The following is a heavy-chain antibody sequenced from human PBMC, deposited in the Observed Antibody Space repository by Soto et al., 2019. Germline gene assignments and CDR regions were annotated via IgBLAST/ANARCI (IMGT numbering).Heavy chain of an antibody. V-gene: IGHV3-23*01. D-gene: IGHD5-18*01. Sequence: GGSLRLSCAASGFTFSSYAMSWVRQAPGKGLEWVSAISGSGGSTYYADSVKGRFTISRDNSKNTLYLQMNILRAEDTAVYYCAKEGGSYGYKPSLDYWGQGTLVTVSS. CDR1: GFTFSSYA. CDR3: AKEGGSYGYKPSLDY. CDR2: ISGSGGST. J-gene: IGHJ4*01.